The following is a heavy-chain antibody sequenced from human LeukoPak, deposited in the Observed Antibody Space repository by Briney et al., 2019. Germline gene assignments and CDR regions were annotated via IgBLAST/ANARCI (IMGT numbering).Heavy chain of an antibody. J-gene: IGHJ4*02. CDR2: ISAYNGNT. V-gene: IGHV1-18*01. Sequence: ASVKVSCKASGYTFTSYGISWVRQAPGQGLEWMGWISAYNGNTNYAQKLQGRVTMTTDTSTSTAYMELRSLRSDDTAVYYCARSLPYYYDSSGYYRQGTYFDHWGQGTLVTVSS. CDR3: ARSLPYYYDSSGYYRQGTYFDH. D-gene: IGHD3-22*01. CDR1: GYTFTSYG.